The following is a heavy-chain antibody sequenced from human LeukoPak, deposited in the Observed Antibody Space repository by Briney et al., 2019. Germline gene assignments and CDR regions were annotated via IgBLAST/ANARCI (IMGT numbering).Heavy chain of an antibody. Sequence: GGSLRLSCAASGFTVSSNYMSWVRQAPGKGLEWVSVIYSGGSTYYADSVKGRFTISRDNAKNSLYLQMNSLRAEDTAVYYCARDREGEQQLGYWGQGTLVTVSS. CDR1: GFTVSSNY. CDR2: IYSGGST. J-gene: IGHJ4*02. V-gene: IGHV3-53*01. D-gene: IGHD6-13*01. CDR3: ARDREGEQQLGY.